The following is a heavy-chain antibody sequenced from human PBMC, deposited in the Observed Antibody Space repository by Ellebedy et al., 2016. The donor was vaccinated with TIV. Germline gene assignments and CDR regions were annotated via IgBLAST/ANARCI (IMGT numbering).Heavy chain of an antibody. CDR2: ILPIFGTA. D-gene: IGHD5-24*01. V-gene: IGHV1-69*13. CDR3: SRAISVQGYNPAY. Sequence: AASVTVSCKASGGTFSSFGISWVRQAPGQGLDWMGGILPIFGTAIYAQKFQGSLTVTADESTSTAYMELSSLRLEDTAVYYCSRAISVQGYNPAYWGQGTLVTVSS. J-gene: IGHJ4*02. CDR1: GGTFSSFG.